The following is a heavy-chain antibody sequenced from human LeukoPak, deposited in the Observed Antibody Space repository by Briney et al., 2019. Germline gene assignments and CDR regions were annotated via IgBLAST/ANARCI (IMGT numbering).Heavy chain of an antibody. CDR2: ISYDGSNK. J-gene: IGHJ4*02. D-gene: IGHD5-12*01. CDR1: GFTFSSYG. V-gene: IGHV3-30*03. CDR3: ARDQDSGYDLGLDY. Sequence: GRSLRLSCAASGFTFSSYGMHWVRQAPGKGLEWVAVISYDGSNKYYADSVKGRFTISRDNSKNTLYLQMNSLRAEDTAVYYCARDQDSGYDLGLDYWGQGTLVTVSS.